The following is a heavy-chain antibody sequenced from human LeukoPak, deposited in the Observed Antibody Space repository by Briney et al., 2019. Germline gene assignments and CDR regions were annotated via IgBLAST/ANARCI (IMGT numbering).Heavy chain of an antibody. Sequence: SETLSLTCNVSVGSISTYCWSWIRQPPGKGLEWIGYIHNSGSTNNNPSLKSRVIISVDTAKNQFALKLSSVTAADTAVYYCARGGSKVFDYWGQGSLVIVSS. J-gene: IGHJ4*02. V-gene: IGHV4-59*08. CDR3: ARGGSKVFDY. CDR1: VGSISTYC. D-gene: IGHD2-15*01. CDR2: IHNSGST.